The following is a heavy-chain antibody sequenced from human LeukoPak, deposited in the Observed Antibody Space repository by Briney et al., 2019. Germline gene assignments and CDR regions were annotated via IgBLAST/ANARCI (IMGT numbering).Heavy chain of an antibody. Sequence: PGGSLRLSCAASGFTFSSYGMHWVRQAPGKGLEWVAVISYDGSNKYYADSVKGRFTICRDNSKNKLYLQMNSLRTEDSAVYYCAKALTRDYDFWSGYTWFDPWGQGTLVTVSS. CDR2: ISYDGSNK. CDR1: GFTFSSYG. V-gene: IGHV3-30*18. CDR3: AKALTRDYDFWSGYTWFDP. J-gene: IGHJ5*02. D-gene: IGHD3-3*01.